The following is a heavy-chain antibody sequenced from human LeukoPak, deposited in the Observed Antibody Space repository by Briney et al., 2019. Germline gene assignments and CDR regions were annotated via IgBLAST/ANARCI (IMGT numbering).Heavy chain of an antibody. J-gene: IGHJ4*02. CDR3: ATSGSDERH. CDR1: GGSISSGGYY. V-gene: IGHV4-30-2*01. D-gene: IGHD5-12*01. Sequence: SQTLSLTCTVSGGSISSGGYYWSWIRQPPGKGLEWIGYIYHSGSTYYNPSLKSRVTISVDRSKNQFSLKLSSVTAADTAVYYCATSGSDERHWGQGTLVTVSS. CDR2: IYHSGST.